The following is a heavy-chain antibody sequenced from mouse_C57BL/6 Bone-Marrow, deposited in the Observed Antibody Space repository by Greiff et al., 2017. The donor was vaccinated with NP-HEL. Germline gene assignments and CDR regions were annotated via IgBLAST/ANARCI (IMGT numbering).Heavy chain of an antibody. CDR1: GYTFTSYW. CDR2: IDPSDSET. CDR3: ARPEDSSGPFAY. D-gene: IGHD3-2*02. V-gene: IGHV1-52*01. Sequence: QVQLKQPGAELVRPGSSVKLSCKASGYTFTSYWMHWVKQRPIQGLEWIGNIDPSDSETNYNQKFKDKATLTLDKSSSTAYMQLRSLTSEDSAVYYCARPEDSSGPFAYWGQGTLVTVSA. J-gene: IGHJ3*01.